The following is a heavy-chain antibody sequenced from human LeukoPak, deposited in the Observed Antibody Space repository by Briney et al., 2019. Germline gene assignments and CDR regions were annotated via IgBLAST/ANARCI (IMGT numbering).Heavy chain of an antibody. V-gene: IGHV5-51*01. CDR3: ARHIQSGGAPASGVY. CDR2: VYPADSDT. Sequence: GESLKISCQGSGYTFSNYWIGWVRQMPGKGLEWVGVVYPADSDTRYSPSFQGQVTISVDKSISTTYLQWNSLRASDTAMYYCARHIQSGGAPASGVYWGQGTLVTVSS. J-gene: IGHJ4*01. D-gene: IGHD1-26*01. CDR1: GYTFSNYW.